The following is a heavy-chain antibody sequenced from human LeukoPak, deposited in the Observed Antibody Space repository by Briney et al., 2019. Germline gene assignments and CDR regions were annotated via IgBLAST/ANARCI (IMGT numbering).Heavy chain of an antibody. CDR1: GYTLTELS. CDR3: ARGGYCSSTSCYVGLGYYFDY. Sequence: ASVKVSCKVSGYTLTELSMHWVRQAPGKGLEWMGGFDPEDGETIYAQKFQGRVTMTEDTSTGTAYMELSSLRSEDTAVYYCARGGYCSSTSCYVGLGYYFDYWGQGTLVTVSS. D-gene: IGHD2-2*01. CDR2: FDPEDGET. J-gene: IGHJ4*02. V-gene: IGHV1-24*01.